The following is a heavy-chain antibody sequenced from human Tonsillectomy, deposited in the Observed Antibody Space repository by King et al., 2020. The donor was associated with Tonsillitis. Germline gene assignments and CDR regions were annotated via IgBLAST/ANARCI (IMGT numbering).Heavy chain of an antibody. CDR1: GFTFSSYG. J-gene: IGHJ4*02. CDR2: ISYDGSNK. Sequence: VQLVESGGGVVQPGRSLRLSCAASGFTFSSYGMHWVRQAPGKGLEWVAVISYDGSNKYYADSVKGRFTISRDNSKNTLYLQMNSLRAEDTAVYYCARDPGIVLIVAAATHFDYWGQGTLVTVSS. V-gene: IGHV3-33*05. CDR3: ARDPGIVLIVAAATHFDY. D-gene: IGHD2-2*01.